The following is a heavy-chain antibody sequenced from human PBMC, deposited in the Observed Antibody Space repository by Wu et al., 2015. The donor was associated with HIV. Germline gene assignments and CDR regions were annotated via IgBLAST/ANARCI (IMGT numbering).Heavy chain of an antibody. D-gene: IGHD5-18*01. CDR1: GYTFTSYG. V-gene: IGHV1-69*13. CDR3: ARGRYSYGYNYYYGMDV. CDR2: IIPIFGTA. Sequence: QVQLVQSGAEVKKPGASVKVSCKASGYTFTSYGISWVRQAPGQGLEWMGRIIPIFGTANYAQKFQGRVTITADESTSTAYMELSSLRSEDTAVYYCARGRYSYGYNYYYGMDVWGQGTTVTVSS. J-gene: IGHJ6*02.